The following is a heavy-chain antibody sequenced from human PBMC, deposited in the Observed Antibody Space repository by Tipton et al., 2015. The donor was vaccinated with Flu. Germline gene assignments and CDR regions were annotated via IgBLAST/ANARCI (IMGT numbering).Heavy chain of an antibody. CDR3: ARVSPRRITAIAVTMVPEGYFDA. CDR2: INHGGST. CDR1: GGSFSGYY. Sequence: TLSLTCAVNGGSFSGYYWTWIRQPPGKGLEWIGEINHGGSTHYKTSLKGRVTMSVDTSMNQVSLMLSSVTAADTAVYYCARVSPRRITAIAVTMVPEGYFDAWGQGTLATVSS. D-gene: IGHD3-10*01. V-gene: IGHV4-34*01. J-gene: IGHJ4*02.